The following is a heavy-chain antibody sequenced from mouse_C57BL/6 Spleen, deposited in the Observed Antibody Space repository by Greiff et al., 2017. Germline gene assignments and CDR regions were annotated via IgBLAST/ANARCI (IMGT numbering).Heavy chain of an antibody. CDR2: INPSNGGT. D-gene: IGHD2-4*01. V-gene: IGHV1-53*01. CDR1: GYTFTSYW. Sequence: QVQLQQPGTELVKPGASVKLSCKASGYTFTSYWMHWVKQRPGQGLEWIGNINPSNGGTNYNEKFKSKATLTVDKSSSTAYMQLSSLTSEDSAVDYCARGGLRHEDYFDYWGQGTTLTVSS. J-gene: IGHJ2*01. CDR3: ARGGLRHEDYFDY.